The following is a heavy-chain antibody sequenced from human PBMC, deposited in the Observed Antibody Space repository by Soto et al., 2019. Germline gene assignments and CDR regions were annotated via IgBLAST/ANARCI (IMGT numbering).Heavy chain of an antibody. CDR3: SRGTGPYLYYYYMDV. CDR1: GFTFTSHA. J-gene: IGHJ6*03. V-gene: IGHV3-23*01. D-gene: IGHD3-16*01. Sequence: PGGSLRLSCAASGFTFTSHAMSWVRQAPGKGLEWVSAISDSSGSTYYADSVKGRFTISRDNSKNTLYLQMNSLRAEDTAVYYCSRGTGPYLYYYYMDVWGKGTTVTVSS. CDR2: ISDSSGST.